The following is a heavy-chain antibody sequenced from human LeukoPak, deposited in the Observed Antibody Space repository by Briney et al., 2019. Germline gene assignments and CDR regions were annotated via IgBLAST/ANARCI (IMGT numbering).Heavy chain of an antibody. CDR1: GDSLSGYI. J-gene: IGHJ4*02. Sequence: SETLSLTCTVSGDSLSGYIWSWIRQPPGKGLEWIAYIYDNGNTNYNPSLKSRVTISVDTSKNQFSLKLSSVTAADTAVYYCARHSTFFGVVIIKGRVRGPFDYWGQGTLVTVSS. CDR3: ARHSTFFGVVIIKGRVRGPFDY. D-gene: IGHD3-3*01. CDR2: IYDNGNT. V-gene: IGHV4-59*08.